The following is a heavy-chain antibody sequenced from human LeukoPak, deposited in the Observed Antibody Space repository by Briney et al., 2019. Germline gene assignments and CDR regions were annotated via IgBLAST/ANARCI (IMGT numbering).Heavy chain of an antibody. D-gene: IGHD3-10*01. CDR3: VRMVRGVILGPNYYPYHMDV. J-gene: IGHJ6*03. CDR1: GGSISSYY. CDR2: IYYSGST. V-gene: IGHV4-59*01. Sequence: SETLSLTCTVSGGSISSYYWSWIRQPPGKGLEWIGYIYYSGSTNYNPSLKSRVTISVDTSKNQFSLKLSSVTAADTSVYFCVRMVRGVILGPNYYPYHMDVWGKGTTVTVSS.